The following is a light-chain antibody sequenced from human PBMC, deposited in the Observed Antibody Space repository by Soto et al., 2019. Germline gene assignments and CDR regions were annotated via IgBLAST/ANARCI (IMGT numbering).Light chain of an antibody. CDR1: SSDVGGYNY. CDR2: EVT. V-gene: IGLV2-14*01. Sequence: QSALTQPVSVSGSPGQSITISCTGTSSDVGGYNYVSWYQQHPGKAPKIIIYEVTNRPSGVSNRFSGSKSGNTASLTISGLQAEDDADYYCSSFTSRFTFNYIFGTGTKVTVL. CDR3: SSFTSRFTFNYI. J-gene: IGLJ1*01.